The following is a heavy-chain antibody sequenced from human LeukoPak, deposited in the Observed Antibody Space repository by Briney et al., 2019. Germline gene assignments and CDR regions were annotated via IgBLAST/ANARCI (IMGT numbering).Heavy chain of an antibody. V-gene: IGHV3-21*01. CDR3: ARDISTAHWYFDL. Sequence: GGSLRLSCAASGFTFSSYSMNWVRQAPGKGLEWVSSISSSSSYIYYADSVKGRFTISRDNAKDSLYLQMNSLRAEDTAVYYCARDISTAHWYFDLWGRGTLVTVSS. D-gene: IGHD3-22*01. CDR2: ISSSSSYI. J-gene: IGHJ2*01. CDR1: GFTFSSYS.